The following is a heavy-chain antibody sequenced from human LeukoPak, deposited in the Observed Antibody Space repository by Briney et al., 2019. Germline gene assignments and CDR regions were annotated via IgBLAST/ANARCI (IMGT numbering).Heavy chain of an antibody. D-gene: IGHD1-26*01. V-gene: IGHV3-64*01. CDR2: ISSNGGRT. CDR3: ARDRAELDAFDI. Sequence: PGGSLRLSCAASGFTFSDYYMNWIRQAPGKGLENVSGISSNGGRTYYANSVKGRFTISRDNSKNTLYLQMGSLRAEDMAMYYCARDRAELDAFDIWGQGTMVTVSS. CDR1: GFTFSDYY. J-gene: IGHJ3*02.